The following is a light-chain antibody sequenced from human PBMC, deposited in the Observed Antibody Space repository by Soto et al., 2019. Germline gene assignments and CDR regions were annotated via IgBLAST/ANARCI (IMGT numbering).Light chain of an antibody. Sequence: DIQMTQSPSSLSTSIGDRFTITCRASQRINIYLNWYRQKPGKAPELLIYDASSLESGVPSRFSGSGSGTEFTLTISSLQPDDFATYYCQQYNSYWTFGQGTKVDIK. J-gene: IGKJ1*01. V-gene: IGKV1-5*01. CDR3: QQYNSYWT. CDR1: QRINIY. CDR2: DAS.